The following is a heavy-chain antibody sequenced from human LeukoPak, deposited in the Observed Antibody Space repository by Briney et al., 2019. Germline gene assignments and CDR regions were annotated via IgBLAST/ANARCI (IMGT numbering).Heavy chain of an antibody. CDR3: AADYYGEYAMGY. D-gene: IGHD4-17*01. V-gene: IGHV1-8*01. CDR2: MKPNSGHT. Sequence: GASVKVSCKASGYTFTDYDINWLRQATGQGLEWMGWMKPNSGHTIYAQKFQGRLTMTRDKSKGTAYMELTSLRSDDTAVYYWAADYYGEYAMGYWGQGTLVTVSS. J-gene: IGHJ4*02. CDR1: GYTFTDYD.